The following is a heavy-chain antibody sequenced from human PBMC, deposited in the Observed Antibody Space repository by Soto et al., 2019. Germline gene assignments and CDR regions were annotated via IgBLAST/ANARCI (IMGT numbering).Heavy chain of an antibody. J-gene: IGHJ6*02. Sequence: ASVKVSCKASGYTFTSYARHWVRQAPGQRLEWMGWINAGNGNTKYSQKFQGRVTITRDTSASTAYMELRSLRSDDTAVYYCARVLLTGYYEGRDYYGMDVWGQGTTVTVSS. CDR3: ARVLLTGYYEGRDYYGMDV. D-gene: IGHD3-9*01. CDR1: GYTFTSYA. V-gene: IGHV1-3*01. CDR2: INAGNGNT.